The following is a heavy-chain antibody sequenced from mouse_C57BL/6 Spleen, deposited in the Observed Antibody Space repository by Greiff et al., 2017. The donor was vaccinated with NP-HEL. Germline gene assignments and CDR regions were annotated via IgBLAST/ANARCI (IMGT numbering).Heavy chain of an antibody. CDR3: ASEGSLVANYFDY. CDR1: GYTFTSYW. Sequence: QVQLQQPGAELVKPGASVKLSCKASGYTFTSYWMHWVKQRPGQGLEWIGMIHPNSGSTNYNEKFKSKATLTVDKSSSTAYMQLSSLTSEDSAVYYCASEGSLVANYFDYWGQGTALTVSS. J-gene: IGHJ2*01. V-gene: IGHV1-64*01. D-gene: IGHD1-1*02. CDR2: IHPNSGST.